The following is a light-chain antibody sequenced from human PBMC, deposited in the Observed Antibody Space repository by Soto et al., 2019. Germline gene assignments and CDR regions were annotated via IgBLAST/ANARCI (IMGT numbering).Light chain of an antibody. Sequence: DIQMTQSPSSVSASVGDRVTITCRASQGISSWLAWYQQKPEKAPKLVIYDASSLQSGVPSRFSGSGSGTEFTLTIRGLLPEDFAAYHCQQLYTLPFTFGQGTRLEIK. J-gene: IGKJ5*01. CDR2: DAS. CDR3: QQLYTLPFT. CDR1: QGISSW. V-gene: IGKV1-12*01.